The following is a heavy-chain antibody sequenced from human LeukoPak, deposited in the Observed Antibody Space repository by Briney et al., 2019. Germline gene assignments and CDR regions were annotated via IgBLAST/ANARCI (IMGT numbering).Heavy chain of an antibody. V-gene: IGHV1-69*01. J-gene: IGHJ4*02. CDR1: GGAFSSYA. CDR3: ARDGNYYDSSGYRL. CDR2: IIPIFGTA. Sequence: SVKVSCKASGGAFSSYAISWVRQAPGQGLEWMGGIIPIFGTANYAQKFQGRVTITADESTSTAYMELSSLRSEDTAVYYCARDGNYYDSSGYRLWGQGTLVTVSS. D-gene: IGHD3-22*01.